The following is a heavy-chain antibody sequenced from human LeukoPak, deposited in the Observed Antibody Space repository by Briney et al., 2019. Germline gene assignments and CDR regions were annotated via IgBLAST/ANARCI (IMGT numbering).Heavy chain of an antibody. J-gene: IGHJ4*02. CDR2: ISAYNGNT. CDR1: GYTFTSYG. Sequence: ASVKVSCKASGYTFTSYGISWVRQAPGQGLEWMGWISAYNGNTNYAQKLQGRATMTTDTSTSTAYMELSSLRSEDTAVYYCARGYVVRGVIAVGFDYWGQGTLVTVSS. D-gene: IGHD3-10*01. CDR3: ARGYVVRGVIAVGFDY. V-gene: IGHV1-18*01.